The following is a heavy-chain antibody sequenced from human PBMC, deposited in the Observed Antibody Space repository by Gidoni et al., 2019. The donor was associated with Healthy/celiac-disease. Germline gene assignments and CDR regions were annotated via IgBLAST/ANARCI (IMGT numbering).Heavy chain of an antibody. CDR3: AKDCSGGSCYSGYFDY. V-gene: IGHV3-23*01. Sequence: EVQLLESGGGLVQPGGSLRLSCAASGLAFSSYAMSWVRQAPGKGLEWVSAISCSGGSTYYADSVKGRFTISRDNSKNTLYLQMNSLRAEDTAVYYCAKDCSGGSCYSGYFDYWGQGTLVTVSS. J-gene: IGHJ4*02. D-gene: IGHD2-15*01. CDR1: GLAFSSYA. CDR2: ISCSGGST.